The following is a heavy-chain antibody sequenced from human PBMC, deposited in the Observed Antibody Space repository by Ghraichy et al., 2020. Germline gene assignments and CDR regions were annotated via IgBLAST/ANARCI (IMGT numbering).Heavy chain of an antibody. CDR2: INHSGST. Sequence: SETLSLTCAVYGGSFNNYYWSWIRQPPGKGLEWIGEINHSGSTNYNPSLKSRVTISVDTSKNQFSLKLSSVTAADTAVYYCARAGFYCSSTSCYFHDVRYWGQGTLVTVSS. CDR3: ARAGFYCSSTSCYFHDVRY. CDR1: GGSFNNYY. J-gene: IGHJ4*02. V-gene: IGHV4-34*01. D-gene: IGHD2-2*01.